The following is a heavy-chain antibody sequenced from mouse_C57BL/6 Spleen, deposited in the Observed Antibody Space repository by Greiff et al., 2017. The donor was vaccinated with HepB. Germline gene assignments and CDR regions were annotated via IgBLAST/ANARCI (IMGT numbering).Heavy chain of an antibody. V-gene: IGHV1-15*01. J-gene: IGHJ2*01. CDR2: IDPETGGT. Sequence: VKLQESGAELVRPGASVTLSCKASGYTFTDYEMHWVKQTPVHGLEWIGAIDPETGGTAYNQKFKGKAILTADKSSSTAYMELRSLTSEDSAVYYCTRGIRENDFYFDYWGQGTTLTVSS. CDR3: TRGIRENDFYFDY. D-gene: IGHD2-4*01. CDR1: GYTFTDYE.